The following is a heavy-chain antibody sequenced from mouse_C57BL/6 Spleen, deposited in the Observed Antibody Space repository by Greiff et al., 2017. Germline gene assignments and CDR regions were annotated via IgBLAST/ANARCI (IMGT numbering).Heavy chain of an antibody. J-gene: IGHJ2*01. V-gene: IGHV5-9-1*02. CDR3: TREGDDGYLFDY. D-gene: IGHD2-3*01. CDR1: GFTFSSYA. Sequence: EVKLVESGEGLVKPGGSLKLSCAASGFTFSSYAMSWVRQTPEKRLEWVAYISSGGDYIYYADTVKGRFTISRDNARNTLYLQMSSLKSEDTAMYYCTREGDDGYLFDYWGQGTTLTVSS. CDR2: ISSGGDYI.